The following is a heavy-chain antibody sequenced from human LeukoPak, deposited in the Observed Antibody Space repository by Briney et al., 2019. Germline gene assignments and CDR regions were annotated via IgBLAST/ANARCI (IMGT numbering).Heavy chain of an antibody. Sequence: GGSLRLSCAASGFTFSSYWMHWVRQAPGKGLVWVSRIISDGSITTYADSVKGRFTISRDNAKNTLYLQMNSLRAEDTAVYYCARDSGRYGYYMDVWGKGTTVTVSS. CDR3: ARDSGRYGYYMDV. V-gene: IGHV3-74*01. CDR1: GFTFSSYW. CDR2: IISDGSIT. J-gene: IGHJ6*04. D-gene: IGHD1-26*01.